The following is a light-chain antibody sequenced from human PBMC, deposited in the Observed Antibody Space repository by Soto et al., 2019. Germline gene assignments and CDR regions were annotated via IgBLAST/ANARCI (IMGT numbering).Light chain of an antibody. CDR3: QQYYSTPCT. Sequence: DIVMTQSPDSLAVSLGERATINCKSSQSVLYSSNNENYLAWYQQKPGQPPKLLIYWASTRESGVPDRFSGSGSWTDFTLTISSLQAEDVAVYYCQQYYSTPCTFGQGTKLEIK. CDR1: QSVLYSSNNENY. J-gene: IGKJ2*02. CDR2: WAS. V-gene: IGKV4-1*01.